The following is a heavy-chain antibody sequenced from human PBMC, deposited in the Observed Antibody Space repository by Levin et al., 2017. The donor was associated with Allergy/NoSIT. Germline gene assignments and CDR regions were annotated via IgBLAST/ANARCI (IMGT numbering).Heavy chain of an antibody. CDR2: ISGSGGST. CDR1: GFTFSSYA. Sequence: GESLKISCAASGFTFSSYAMSWVRQAPGKGLEWVSAISGSGGSTYYADSVKGRFTISRDNSKNTLYLQMNSLRAEDTAVYYCAKDSREYYDRSGYGRSGFDPWGQGTLVTVSS. V-gene: IGHV3-23*01. J-gene: IGHJ5*02. CDR3: AKDSREYYDRSGYGRSGFDP. D-gene: IGHD3-22*01.